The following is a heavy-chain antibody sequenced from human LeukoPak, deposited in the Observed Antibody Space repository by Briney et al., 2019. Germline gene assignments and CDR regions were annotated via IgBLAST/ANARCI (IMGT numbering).Heavy chain of an antibody. CDR1: GFTLSTYS. Sequence: GGSLRLSCAASGFTLSTYSMNWVRQAPGKGLEWVSYISSSSSTIYYADSVKGRFTISRDNAKNSLYLQMNSLRAEDTAVYYCARDSPDSSAWGQGTLVTVSS. CDR3: ARDSPDSSA. V-gene: IGHV3-48*04. CDR2: ISSSSSTI. D-gene: IGHD3-10*01. J-gene: IGHJ4*02.